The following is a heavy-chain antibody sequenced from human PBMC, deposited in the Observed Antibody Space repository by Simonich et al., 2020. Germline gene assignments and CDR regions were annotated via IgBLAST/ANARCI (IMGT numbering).Heavy chain of an antibody. V-gene: IGHV4-39*01. CDR1: GGSIRSSSYY. D-gene: IGHD6-13*01. CDR3: AIHAGFALDI. CDR2: IYYSGST. Sequence: QLQLQESGPGLVKPSETLSLTCTVSGGSIRSSSYYWGWIRQPPEKGLEWIGSIYYSGSTYYNPSLKCRVTIPGDTSKTQFSLKRSSVTAADTAVYYCAIHAGFALDIWGQGTRVTFSS. J-gene: IGHJ3*02.